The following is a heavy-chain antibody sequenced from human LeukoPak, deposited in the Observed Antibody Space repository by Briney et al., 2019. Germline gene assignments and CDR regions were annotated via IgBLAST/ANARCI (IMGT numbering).Heavy chain of an antibody. CDR1: GYTFTSYD. Sequence: ASVKVSCKASGYTFTSYDINWVRQATGQGLEWMGWMNPNSGNTGYAQKFQGRVTITRNTSISTAYMELSSLRSEDTAVYYCARGDFWSGYYRYAFDIWGQGTMVTVSS. CDR3: ARGDFWSGYYRYAFDI. D-gene: IGHD3-3*01. V-gene: IGHV1-8*03. CDR2: MNPNSGNT. J-gene: IGHJ3*02.